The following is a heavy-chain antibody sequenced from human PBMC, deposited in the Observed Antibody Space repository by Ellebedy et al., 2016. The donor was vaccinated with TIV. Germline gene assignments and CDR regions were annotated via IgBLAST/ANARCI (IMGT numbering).Heavy chain of an antibody. CDR1: GYTFTGYY. V-gene: IGHV1-2*02. CDR3: ARERCSSTSCYTFDY. Sequence: ASVKVPCXASGYTFTGYYMHWVRQAPGQGLEWMGWINPNSGGTNYAQKFQGRVTMTRDTSITTAYMELSRLRSDDTAVYYCARERCSSTSCYTFDYWGQGTLVTVSS. D-gene: IGHD2-2*02. J-gene: IGHJ4*02. CDR2: INPNSGGT.